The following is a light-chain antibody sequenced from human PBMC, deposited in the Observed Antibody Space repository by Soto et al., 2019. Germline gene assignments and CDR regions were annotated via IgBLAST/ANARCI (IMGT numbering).Light chain of an antibody. CDR2: GAS. J-gene: IGKJ1*01. Sequence: EIVLTQSPGTLSLSPGERATLSCRASQSVSSSYLAWYQQKPGQAPRLLIYGASSRATGIPDRFSGSGSGTDFTLTISRLETEDFAVYYCQQYGSSPTLGQGTKVEIK. V-gene: IGKV3-20*01. CDR3: QQYGSSPT. CDR1: QSVSSSY.